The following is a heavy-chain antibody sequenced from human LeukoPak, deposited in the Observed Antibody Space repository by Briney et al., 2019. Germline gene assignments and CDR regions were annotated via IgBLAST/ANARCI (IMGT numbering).Heavy chain of an antibody. V-gene: IGHV3-23*01. CDR1: GFTFSSYA. CDR2: ISGSGGST. J-gene: IGHJ4*02. D-gene: IGHD2-15*01. CDR3: AKFRGYCSGGSCSFDY. Sequence: GGSLRLSCAASGFTFSSYAMSWVRQAPGKGLEWVSAISGSGGSTYYADSVKGRFTISRGNSKNTLYLQMNSLRAEDTAVYYCAKFRGYCSGGSCSFDYWGQGTLVTVSS.